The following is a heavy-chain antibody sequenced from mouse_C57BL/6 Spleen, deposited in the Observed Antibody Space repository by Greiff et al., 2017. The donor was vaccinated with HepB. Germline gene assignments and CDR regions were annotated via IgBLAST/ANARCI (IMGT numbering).Heavy chain of an antibody. CDR1: GYTFTSYG. J-gene: IGHJ1*03. D-gene: IGHD1-1*01. CDR3: ARWVTTVVAMDFDV. Sequence: VQLQESGAELARPGASVKLSCKASGYTFTSYGISWVKQRTGQGLEWIGEIYPRSGNTYYNEKFKGKATLTADKSSSTAYMELRSLTSEDSAFYFCARWVTTVVAMDFDVWGTGTTVTVSS. CDR2: IYPRSGNT. V-gene: IGHV1-81*01.